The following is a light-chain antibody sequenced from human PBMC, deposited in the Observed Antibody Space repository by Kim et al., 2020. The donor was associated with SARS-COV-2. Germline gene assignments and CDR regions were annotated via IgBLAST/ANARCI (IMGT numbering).Light chain of an antibody. CDR1: QNIRTS. CDR2: DTS. J-gene: IGKJ1*01. CDR3: QQYNNWPPWT. V-gene: IGKV3-15*01. Sequence: QGERATRSCRASQNIRTSLAWYQQKPGQPPRLLIYDTSTRATGIPDRFSGSGSGTDFTLTISSLQSEDFVVYYCQQYNNWPPWTFGQGTKVDIK.